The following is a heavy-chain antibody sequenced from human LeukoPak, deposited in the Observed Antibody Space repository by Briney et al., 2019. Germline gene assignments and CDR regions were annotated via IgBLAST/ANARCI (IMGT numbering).Heavy chain of an antibody. Sequence: GGSLRLSCAASGFTFTSYAMSWVRQAPKKGLEWVSVIYSGGSTYYADSVKGRFTISRDNSKNTLYLQMNSLRAEDTAVYYCAREGYSYGFPYWGQGTLVTVSS. D-gene: IGHD5-18*01. CDR3: AREGYSYGFPY. J-gene: IGHJ4*02. CDR1: GFTFTSYA. V-gene: IGHV3-66*01. CDR2: IYSGGST.